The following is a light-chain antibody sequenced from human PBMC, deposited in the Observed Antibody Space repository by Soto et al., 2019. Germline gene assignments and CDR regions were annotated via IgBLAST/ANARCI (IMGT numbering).Light chain of an antibody. CDR2: DTS. CDR1: HDIGTY. CDR3: QQFDSVPLT. J-gene: IGKJ4*01. V-gene: IGKV1-33*01. Sequence: DVQMTQSPSSLSASVGDRGTITCQASHDIGTYLNWYQHKPGKAPKLLIFDTSHLATGVPARFSGGGSDTYFTFTITNLQPEDFAVYYCQQFDSVPLTFGGGTHVEI.